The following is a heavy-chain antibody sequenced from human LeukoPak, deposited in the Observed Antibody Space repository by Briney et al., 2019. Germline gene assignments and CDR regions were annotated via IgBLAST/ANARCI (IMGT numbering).Heavy chain of an antibody. J-gene: IGHJ4*02. CDR2: INPSGGST. D-gene: IGHD5-18*01. CDR3: AREGGYSYGYDKGGPFDY. Sequence: ASLKVSCKAAGGTFSTYAISWVRQAAGQGLEWMGIINPSGGSTSYAQKFQGRVTMTKDTSTSTVYMELSSLRSEDTAVYYCAREGGYSYGYDKGGPFDYWARETWSPSPQ. V-gene: IGHV1-46*01. CDR1: GGTFSTYA.